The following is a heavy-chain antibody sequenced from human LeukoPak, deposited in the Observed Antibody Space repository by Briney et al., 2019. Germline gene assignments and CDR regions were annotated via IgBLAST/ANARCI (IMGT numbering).Heavy chain of an antibody. V-gene: IGHV3-30*02. CDR2: LRYDGSNT. Sequence: GGSLRLSCAASGFTFSGYGMCWVRQAPGGGLEWGAFLRYDGSNTDYADSVKGRFTISRDNSTNTLYLQMNSLRAEDTAMYYCAFPEGMGYFDYWGQGTLVTVSS. D-gene: IGHD6-13*01. J-gene: IGHJ4*02. CDR3: AFPEGMGYFDY. CDR1: GFTFSGYG.